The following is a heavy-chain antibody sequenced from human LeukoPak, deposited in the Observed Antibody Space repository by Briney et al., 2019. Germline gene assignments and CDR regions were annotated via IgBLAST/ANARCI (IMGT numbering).Heavy chain of an antibody. Sequence: GGSLRLSCAASGFTFSNSGMNWVRQAPGKGLEWVSTISGSGDSTYYADSVKGRFTISRDNAKNSLYLQMNSLRAEDTAVYYCARVSFSENYFDYWGQGTLVTVSS. CDR1: GFTFSNSG. V-gene: IGHV3-23*01. J-gene: IGHJ4*02. D-gene: IGHD2/OR15-2a*01. CDR2: ISGSGDST. CDR3: ARVSFSENYFDY.